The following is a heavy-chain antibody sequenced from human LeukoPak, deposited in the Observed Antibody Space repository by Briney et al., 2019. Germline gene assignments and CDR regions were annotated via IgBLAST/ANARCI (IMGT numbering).Heavy chain of an antibody. D-gene: IGHD2-2*01. J-gene: IGHJ6*02. V-gene: IGHV3-7*01. CDR2: IILDGGEK. CDR1: GFTFTKYW. Sequence: GRSLRLAWAASGFTFTKYWIGCVSQPPRKWLGWVSNIILDGGEKFYVDSVEARLTISRDNAKNSLDLQINSLGTTDTAIYYCARCVYCSSSSCSYGMAVWGQGTTVTVSS. CDR3: ARCVYCSSSSCSYGMAV.